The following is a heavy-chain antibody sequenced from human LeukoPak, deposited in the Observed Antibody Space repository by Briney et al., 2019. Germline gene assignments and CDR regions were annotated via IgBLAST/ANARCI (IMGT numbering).Heavy chain of an antibody. V-gene: IGHV4-39*07. J-gene: IGHJ4*02. CDR1: GGSISSSSYY. CDR2: IYYSGST. CDR3: VVVLAQGLSIDY. D-gene: IGHD6-25*01. Sequence: ETLSLTCTVSGGSISSSSYYWGWIRQPPGKGLEWIGSIYYSGSTYYNPSLKSRVTISVDTSENQFSLKLSSVTAADTAVYYCVVVLAQGLSIDYWGQGTLVTVSS.